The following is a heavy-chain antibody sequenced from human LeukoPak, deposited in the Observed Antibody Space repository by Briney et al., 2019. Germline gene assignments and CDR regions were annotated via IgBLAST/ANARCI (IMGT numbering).Heavy chain of an antibody. V-gene: IGHV5-51*01. CDR2: TNPGDSDT. D-gene: IGHD3/OR15-3a*01. CDR1: GYRFTNYW. Sequence: GESLNISCKGSGYRFTNYWIGWVRQMPGKGLEWMGITNPGDSDTRYSPSFQGQVTISVDKSISTAYLQWSSLKASDTAMYYCARQIPIDFWMVWFDPWGQGTLVTVSS. J-gene: IGHJ5*02. CDR3: ARQIPIDFWMVWFDP.